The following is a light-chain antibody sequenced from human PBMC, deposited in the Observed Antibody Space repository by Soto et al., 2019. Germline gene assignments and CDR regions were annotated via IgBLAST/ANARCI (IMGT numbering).Light chain of an antibody. CDR3: QQIYSSRRR. Sequence: IQMTQSPSSLSASVGDRVTITCRASQSISSYLNWYQQKPGKAPKRLIYAASSLQSGVPSRFSVSVSCQDFTLTISGLLPEDFATHYCQQIYSSRRRLGQGVKGDIK. V-gene: IGKV1-39*01. J-gene: IGKJ1*01. CDR1: QSISSY. CDR2: AAS.